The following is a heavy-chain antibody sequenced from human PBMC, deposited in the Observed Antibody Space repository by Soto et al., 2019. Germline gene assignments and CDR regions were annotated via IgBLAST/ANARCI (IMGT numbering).Heavy chain of an antibody. J-gene: IGHJ4*02. D-gene: IGHD6-19*01. V-gene: IGHV3-30*18. CDR1: GFTFSSYG. Sequence: GGSLRLSCAASGFTFSSYGMHWVRQAPGKGLEWVAVISYDGSNKYYADSVKGRFTISRDNSKNTLYLQMNSLRAEDTAVYYSAKDPRWGSGWLPNSYYFDYWGQGTLVTVSS. CDR3: AKDPRWGSGWLPNSYYFDY. CDR2: ISYDGSNK.